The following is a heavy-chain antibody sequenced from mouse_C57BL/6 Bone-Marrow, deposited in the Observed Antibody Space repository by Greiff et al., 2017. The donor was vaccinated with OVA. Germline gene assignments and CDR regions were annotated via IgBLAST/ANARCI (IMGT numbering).Heavy chain of an antibody. CDR2: IYPGSGST. Sequence: QVQLQQPGAELVKPGASVKMSCKASGYTFTSYWKTWVKQRPGQGLEWIGDIYPGSGSTNYNEKFKSKATLTVDTSSSTAYMQLSSLTSEDSAVYYCALYYYGSSYDAYWGQGTLVTVSA. J-gene: IGHJ3*01. CDR3: ALYYYGSSYDAY. D-gene: IGHD1-1*01. CDR1: GYTFTSYW. V-gene: IGHV1-55*01.